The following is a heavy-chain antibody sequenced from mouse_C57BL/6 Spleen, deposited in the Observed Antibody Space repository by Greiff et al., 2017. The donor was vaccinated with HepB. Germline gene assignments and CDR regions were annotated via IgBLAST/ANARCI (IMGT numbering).Heavy chain of an antibody. CDR2: IYPGDGDT. D-gene: IGHD2-4*01. J-gene: IGHJ3*01. V-gene: IGHV1-82*01. Sequence: VQLQQSGPELVKPGASVKISCKASGYAFSSSWMNWVKQRPGQGLEWIGRIYPGDGDTNYNGKFKGKATLTADKSSSTAYMQLSSLTSEDSAVYFCARGDYDDGGLAYWGQGTLVTVSA. CDR1: GYAFSSSW. CDR3: ARGDYDDGGLAY.